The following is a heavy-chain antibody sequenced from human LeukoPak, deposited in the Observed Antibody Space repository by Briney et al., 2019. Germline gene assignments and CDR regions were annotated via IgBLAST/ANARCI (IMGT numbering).Heavy chain of an antibody. CDR3: AREMLAAVAAQS. CDR1: GFTFSSYG. J-gene: IGHJ5*02. Sequence: PGGSLRLSCAASGFTFSSYGMHWVRQAPGKGLEWVAFIRYDGSNKYYADSVKGRFTISRDNSKNTLYLQMNSPRAEDTAVYYCAREMLAAVAAQSWGQGTLVTVSS. V-gene: IGHV3-30*02. CDR2: IRYDGSNK. D-gene: IGHD6-19*01.